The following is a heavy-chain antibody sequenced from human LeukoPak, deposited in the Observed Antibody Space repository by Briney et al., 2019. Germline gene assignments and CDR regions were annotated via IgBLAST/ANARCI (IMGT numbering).Heavy chain of an antibody. V-gene: IGHV3-21*01. Sequence: KPGGSLRLSCAVSGFTFSSYSMSWVRQAPGKGLEWVSSISSSGTYKCYADSVKGRFTISRNNAKNSLYLQMNSLRAEDTAVYYCAKGKDSAAGATNDYWGQGTLVTVSS. D-gene: IGHD6-25*01. CDR1: GFTFSSYS. J-gene: IGHJ4*02. CDR3: AKGKDSAAGATNDY. CDR2: ISSSGTYK.